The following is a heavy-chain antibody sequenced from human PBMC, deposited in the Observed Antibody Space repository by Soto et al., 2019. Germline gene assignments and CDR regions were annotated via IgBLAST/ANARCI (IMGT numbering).Heavy chain of an antibody. Sequence: EVQLVESGGGLIQPGGSLRLSCAASGFTVSNNYMTWVRQAPGKGLEWVSFIYSSGSTYYADSVKGRFTISRDNFKNTLKLQMNSLRAEDTAVYYCARGYSYTQPVFDYWGLGTLVTVSS. CDR1: GFTVSNNY. CDR2: IYSSGST. CDR3: ARGYSYTQPVFDY. V-gene: IGHV3-53*01. J-gene: IGHJ4*02. D-gene: IGHD5-18*01.